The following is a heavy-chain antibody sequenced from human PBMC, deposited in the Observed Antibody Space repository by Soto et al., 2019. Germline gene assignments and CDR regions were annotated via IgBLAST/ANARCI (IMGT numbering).Heavy chain of an antibody. CDR1: GGTFSTYT. CDR2: IIPLFGIA. V-gene: IGHV1-69*02. Sequence: QVQLVQSGAEVKKPGSSVKVSCKASGGTFSTYTISWVRQAPGQGLEWMGRIIPLFGIANYAQRFQCRLPITADQSTSTAYMELSSLRSEDTATYYCVRCAGGGCYISGRFDYWGQGTLVTVSS. D-gene: IGHD2-21*01. J-gene: IGHJ4*02. CDR3: VRCAGGGCYISGRFDY.